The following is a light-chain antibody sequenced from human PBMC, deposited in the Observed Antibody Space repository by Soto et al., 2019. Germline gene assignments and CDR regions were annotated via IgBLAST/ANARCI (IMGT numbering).Light chain of an antibody. CDR3: QQHNNWPLT. CDR1: QSADSN. V-gene: IGKV3D-15*01. J-gene: IGKJ4*01. CDR2: RVS. Sequence: EIVLTQSPGTLSVSPGETATLSCRASQSADSNLAWYQQKPGQAPRLLMYRVSTRATGIPARFSGSGSGTEFTLTISSLQSEDAAVYYCQQHNNWPLTFGGGTKVDI.